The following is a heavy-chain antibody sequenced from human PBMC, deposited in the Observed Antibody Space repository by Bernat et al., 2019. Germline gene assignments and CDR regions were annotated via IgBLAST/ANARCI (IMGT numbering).Heavy chain of an antibody. V-gene: IGHV3-33*01. Sequence: QVQLVESGGGVVQPGRSLRLSCAASGFTFSSYGLHWVRQAPGKGLEWVAVIWYDGSNKYYADTVKGRFTIYRDNSKNTVYLQMNSLRAEDTAVYYCARGGGIGSGWYFDYWGQGTLVTVSS. CDR3: ARGGGIGSGWYFDY. D-gene: IGHD6-19*01. CDR1: GFTFSSYG. CDR2: IWYDGSNK. J-gene: IGHJ4*02.